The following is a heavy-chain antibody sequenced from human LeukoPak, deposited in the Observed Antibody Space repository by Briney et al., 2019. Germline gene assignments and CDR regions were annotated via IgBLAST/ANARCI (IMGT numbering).Heavy chain of an antibody. D-gene: IGHD6-19*01. CDR3: ATEAARVAGRYYCYYYMDV. Sequence: ASVEVSCKVSGYTLTELSMHWVRQAPGKGLEWMGGFDPEDGETIYAQKFQGRVTMTEDTSTDTAYMELSSLRSEDTAVYYCATEAARVAGRYYCYYYMDVWGKGTTVTVSS. V-gene: IGHV1-24*01. CDR1: GYTLTELS. CDR2: FDPEDGET. J-gene: IGHJ6*03.